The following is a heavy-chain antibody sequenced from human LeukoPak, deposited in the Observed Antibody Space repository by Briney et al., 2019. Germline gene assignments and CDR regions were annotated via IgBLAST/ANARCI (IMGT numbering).Heavy chain of an antibody. V-gene: IGHV3-64*01. CDR1: GFTFSSYA. CDR2: ISSNGGST. D-gene: IGHD3-16*01. J-gene: IGHJ4*02. CDR3: AREQRGVMITFGGVFDY. Sequence: PGGSLRLSCAASGFTFSSYAMHWVRQAPGKGLEHVSAISSNGGSTYYANSVKGRFTISRDNSKNTLYLPMGSLRAEDMAVYYCAREQRGVMITFGGVFDYWGQGTLVTVSS.